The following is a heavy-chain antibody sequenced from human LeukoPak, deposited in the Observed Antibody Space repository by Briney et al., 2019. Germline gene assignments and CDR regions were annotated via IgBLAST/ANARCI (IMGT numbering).Heavy chain of an antibody. CDR3: ARDLLGLFDSSSPMIDY. J-gene: IGHJ4*02. Sequence: PSQTLSLTCTVSGGSISSGGYYWSWIRQPPGKGLEWIGYIYHSGSTYYNPSLKSRVTISVDRSKNQFSLKLSSVTAADTAVYYCARDLLGLFDSSSPMIDYWGQGTLVTVSS. D-gene: IGHD6-6*01. V-gene: IGHV4-30-2*01. CDR1: GGSISSGGYY. CDR2: IYHSGST.